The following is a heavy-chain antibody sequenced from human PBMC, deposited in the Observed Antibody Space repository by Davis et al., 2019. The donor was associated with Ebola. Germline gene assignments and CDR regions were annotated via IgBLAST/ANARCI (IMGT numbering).Heavy chain of an antibody. V-gene: IGHV3-11*04. CDR2: ISSSGSTI. CDR3: AREVRGVIIFDY. Sequence: PSETLSLTCAASGFTFSSYWMSWIRQAPGKGLEWVSYISSSGSTIYYADSVKGRFTISRDNAKNSLYLQMNSLRAEDTAVYYCAREVRGVIIFDYWGQGTLVTVSS. J-gene: IGHJ4*02. CDR1: GFTFSSYW. D-gene: IGHD3-10*01.